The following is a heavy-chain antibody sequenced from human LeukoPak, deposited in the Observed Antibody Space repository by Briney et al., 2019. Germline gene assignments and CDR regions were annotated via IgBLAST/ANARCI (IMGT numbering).Heavy chain of an antibody. Sequence: PSETLSLTCAVYGGSFSGYYWSWIRQPPGKGLEWIGEINHSGSTNYNPSLKSRVTISVDTSKNLFSLKLSSVTAADTAVYYCARSKLNCSSTSCYTRDFDYWGQGTLVTVSS. J-gene: IGHJ4*02. CDR1: GGSFSGYY. D-gene: IGHD2-2*02. CDR3: ARSKLNCSSTSCYTRDFDY. V-gene: IGHV4-34*01. CDR2: INHSGST.